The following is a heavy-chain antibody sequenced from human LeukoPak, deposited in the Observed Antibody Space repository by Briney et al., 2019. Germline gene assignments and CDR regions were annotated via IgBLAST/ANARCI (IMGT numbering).Heavy chain of an antibody. CDR2: INHSGST. CDR1: GGSFSGYY. CDR3: ARAEYDSSGYYIDY. D-gene: IGHD3-22*01. V-gene: IGHV4-34*01. J-gene: IGHJ4*02. Sequence: SETLSLTCAVYGGSFSGYYWSWIRQPPGKGLEWIGEINHSGSTNYNPSLKSRVTISVDTSQNQFSLKLSSVTAADTAVYYCARAEYDSSGYYIDYWGQGTLVTVSS.